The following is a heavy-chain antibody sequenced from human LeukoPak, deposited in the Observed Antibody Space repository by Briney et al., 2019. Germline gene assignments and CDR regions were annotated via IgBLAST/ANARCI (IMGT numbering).Heavy chain of an antibody. J-gene: IGHJ5*02. CDR2: ISGSGYST. CDR1: GFTFNTYT. Sequence: GGSLRLSCAASGFTFNTYTMAWVRQAPGKGLEWISSISGSGYSTFYADSVKGRFTISRDNSKKTVHLQMDKLRAEDTAIYYCATDSSSWNIFDNWGQGTLVTVSS. V-gene: IGHV3-23*01. D-gene: IGHD6-13*01. CDR3: ATDSSSWNIFDN.